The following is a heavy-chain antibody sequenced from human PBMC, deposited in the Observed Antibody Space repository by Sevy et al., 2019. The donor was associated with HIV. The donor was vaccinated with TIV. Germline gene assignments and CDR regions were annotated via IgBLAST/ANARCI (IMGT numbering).Heavy chain of an antibody. D-gene: IGHD4-17*01. CDR2: ISAGGGDK. J-gene: IGHJ4*01. CDR3: AKILHDFGDYLLAD. V-gene: IGHV3-23*01. Sequence: GGSLRLSCATSGFTFSSYAMSWVRQAPGKGLQWVSAISAGGGDKYYAASVKGRFTISRDKSKSTLFLQMNSLRVDDTATYFCAKILHDFGDYLLADWGHGTLVSDSS. CDR1: GFTFSSYA.